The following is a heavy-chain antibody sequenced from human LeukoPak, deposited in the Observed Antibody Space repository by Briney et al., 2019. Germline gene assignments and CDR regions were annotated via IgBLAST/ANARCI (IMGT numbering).Heavy chain of an antibody. CDR2: ISGSGGST. V-gene: IGHV3-23*01. CDR1: GFTFSSYA. Sequence: GGSLGLSCAAPGFTFSSYAMSWVRQAPGKGLEWVSTISGSGGSTYYADSVKGRFTISRDNSKNTLYLQMNSLRAEDTAVYYCAKGYKVTTYDVDVFDIWGQGTMVTVSS. J-gene: IGHJ3*02. D-gene: IGHD4-17*01. CDR3: AKGYKVTTYDVDVFDI.